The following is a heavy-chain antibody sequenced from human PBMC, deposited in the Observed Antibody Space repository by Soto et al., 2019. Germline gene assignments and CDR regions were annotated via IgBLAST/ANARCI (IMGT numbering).Heavy chain of an antibody. Sequence: SETLSLTCTVSGASISSYYWSWIRQSPGKGLEWIGHISNSGSTSNNPSLRGRVTISGDTSRNQVSPTLRSVTAADTAVYYCARYGFNPGGCQFDFWGQGTLVTVSS. D-gene: IGHD3-16*01. CDR1: GASISSYY. CDR2: ISNSGST. V-gene: IGHV4-59*01. J-gene: IGHJ4*02. CDR3: ARYGFNPGGCQFDF.